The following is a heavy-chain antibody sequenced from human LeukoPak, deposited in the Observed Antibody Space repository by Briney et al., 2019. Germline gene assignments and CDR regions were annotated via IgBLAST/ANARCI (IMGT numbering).Heavy chain of an antibody. V-gene: IGHV3-30-3*01. CDR3: AKDPSPLVPLDY. D-gene: IGHD6-6*01. J-gene: IGHJ4*02. Sequence: GSLRLSCAASGFTFSSYSIRWVRQGPGKGLEWVAVISHDGNTKYYADSVKGRFTISRDNSKNTLYLQMNSLRAEDTAVYYCAKDPSPLVPLDYWGQGTLVTVSS. CDR1: GFTFSSYS. CDR2: ISHDGNTK.